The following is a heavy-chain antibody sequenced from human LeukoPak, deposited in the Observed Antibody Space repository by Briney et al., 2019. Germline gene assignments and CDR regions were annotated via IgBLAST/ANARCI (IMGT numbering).Heavy chain of an antibody. Sequence: GGSLRLSCAASGFTFSSYGMHWVRQAPGKGLEWVAVISYDGSNKYYADSVKGRFTISRDNSKNTLYLQMNSLRAEDTALYYCARGSSSWYYSPFDYWGQGTLVTVSS. CDR1: GFTFSSYG. D-gene: IGHD6-13*01. CDR2: ISYDGSNK. CDR3: ARGSSSWYYSPFDY. V-gene: IGHV3-30*03. J-gene: IGHJ4*02.